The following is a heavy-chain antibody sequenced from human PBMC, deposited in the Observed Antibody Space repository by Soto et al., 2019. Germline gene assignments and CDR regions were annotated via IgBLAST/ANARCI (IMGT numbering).Heavy chain of an antibody. CDR1: GFTFSTYG. Sequence: QAQLVESGGGVVQPGRSLRVSCAASGFTFSTYGMHWVRQAPGKGLEWVAVIWSDGNNKFYPDSVKGRFTISRDNYKNMLYLQMISQRAEDKAVYYCVNEVGPFNVFDIWGQGTMVTVSS. V-gene: IGHV3-33*06. D-gene: IGHD1-26*01. CDR3: VNEVGPFNVFDI. J-gene: IGHJ3*02. CDR2: IWSDGNNK.